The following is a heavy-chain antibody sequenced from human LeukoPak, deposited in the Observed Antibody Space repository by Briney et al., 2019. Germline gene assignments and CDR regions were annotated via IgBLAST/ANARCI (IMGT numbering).Heavy chain of an antibody. Sequence: PGGSLRLSCTAAGFTFSTYAMGWARQAPGKGLEWVSGIGSSGVDKYYADSAKGRFTISRDNSKNTVYLQMNSLRAEDTAVYYCARDRSGYSGYDYGGTYYFDYWGQGTLVTVSS. CDR3: ARDRSGYSGYDYGGTYYFDY. J-gene: IGHJ4*02. CDR1: GFTFSTYA. D-gene: IGHD5-12*01. CDR2: IGSSGVDK. V-gene: IGHV3-23*01.